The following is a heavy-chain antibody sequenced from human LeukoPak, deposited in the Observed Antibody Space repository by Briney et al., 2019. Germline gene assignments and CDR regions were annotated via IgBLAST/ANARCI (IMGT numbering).Heavy chain of an antibody. V-gene: IGHV4-61*01. CDR2: IYYSGST. J-gene: IGHJ4*02. D-gene: IGHD5-24*01. CDR1: GGSITSTSYY. Sequence: SETLSLTCTVSGGSITSTSYYWSWIRQPPGKGLEWIGYIYYSGSTNYNPSLKSRVTISVGTSKNQFSLKLSSVTAADTAVYYCARESQEKYYFDYWGQGTLVTVSS. CDR3: ARESQEKYYFDY.